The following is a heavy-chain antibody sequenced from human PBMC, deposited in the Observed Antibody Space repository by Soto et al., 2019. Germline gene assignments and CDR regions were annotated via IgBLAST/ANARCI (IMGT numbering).Heavy chain of an antibody. CDR2: ISSSSSYT. V-gene: IGHV3-11*03. J-gene: IGHJ4*02. CDR3: ARLRLTGYFDY. Sequence: GGSLILSCASSGFTFSDYYMSWIRQAPGKGLEWVSYISSSSSYTNYADSVKGRFTISRDNAMNSLYLQMNSLRAEDTAVYYCARLRLTGYFDYWGQGTLVTVSS. CDR1: GFTFSDYY.